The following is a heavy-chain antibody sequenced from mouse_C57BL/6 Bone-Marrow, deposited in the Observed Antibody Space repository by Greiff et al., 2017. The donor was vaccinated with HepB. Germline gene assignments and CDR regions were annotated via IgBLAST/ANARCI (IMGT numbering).Heavy chain of an antibody. D-gene: IGHD1-1*01. CDR3: ARGSYYGRGGFDY. Sequence: EVKLVESGGDLVKPGGSLKLSCAASGFTFSSYGMSWVRQTPDQRLEWVATISSGGSYTYYPDSVKGRFTISRDNAKNTLDLQLSSLKSEDTAMYDCARGSYYGRGGFDYWGQGTTLTVSS. CDR2: ISSGGSYT. J-gene: IGHJ2*01. V-gene: IGHV5-6*01. CDR1: GFTFSSYG.